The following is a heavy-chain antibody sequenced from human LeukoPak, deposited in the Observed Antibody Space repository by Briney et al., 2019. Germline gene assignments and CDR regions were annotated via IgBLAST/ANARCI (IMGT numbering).Heavy chain of an antibody. D-gene: IGHD3-3*01. CDR2: IYYSGST. J-gene: IGHJ6*03. CDR1: GGSISSSSYY. CDR3: AREGTYYDFWSGFSHYYYYMDV. Sequence: SETLSLTCTVSGGSISSSSYYWGWIRQPPGKGLEWIGSIYYSGSTYYNSSLKSRVTISVDTSKNQFSLKLSSVTAADTAVYYCAREGTYYDFWSGFSHYYYYMDVWGKGTTVTVSS. V-gene: IGHV4-39*07.